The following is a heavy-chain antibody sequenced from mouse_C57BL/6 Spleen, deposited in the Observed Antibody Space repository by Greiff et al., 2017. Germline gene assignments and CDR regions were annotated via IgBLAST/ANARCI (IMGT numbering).Heavy chain of an antibody. CDR2: IDPSDSET. CDR3: ARKSNRYYFDY. CDR1: GYTFTSYW. V-gene: IGHV1-52*01. D-gene: IGHD2-5*01. Sequence: QVQLKQPGAELVRPGSSVKLSCKASGYTFTSYWMHWVKQRPIQGLEWIGNIDPSDSETHYNQKFKDKATLTVDKSSSTAYMQLSSLTSEDSAVYYCARKSNRYYFDYWGQGTTLTVSS. J-gene: IGHJ2*01.